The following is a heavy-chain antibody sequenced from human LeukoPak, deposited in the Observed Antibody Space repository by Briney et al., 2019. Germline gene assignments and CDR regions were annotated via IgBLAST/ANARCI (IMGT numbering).Heavy chain of an antibody. V-gene: IGHV3-49*04. Sequence: PGGSLRLSCTASGFTFGDYAMSWVRQAPGKGLEWVGFIRSKGYGGTTEYVASVKGRFTISRDDSKSIAYLQMNSLKTEDTSVYYCTRLSLEGWYPSYWGQGTLVTVSS. J-gene: IGHJ4*02. CDR1: GFTFGDYA. D-gene: IGHD6-19*01. CDR3: TRLSLEGWYPSY. CDR2: IRSKGYGGTT.